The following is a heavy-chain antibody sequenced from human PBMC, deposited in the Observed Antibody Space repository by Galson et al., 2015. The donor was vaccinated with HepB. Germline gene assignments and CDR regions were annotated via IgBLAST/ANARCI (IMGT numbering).Heavy chain of an antibody. V-gene: IGHV1-18*01. D-gene: IGHD3-3*01. Sequence: SVKVSCKASGYTFTSYGISWVRQAPGQGLEWMGWISTNNGNTNYAQKFQGRVTMTTETSTSTAYMELRSLRSDDTAVYCCTRGIFAAGWGQGTLVAVSS. CDR2: ISTNNGNT. J-gene: IGHJ4*02. CDR1: GYTFTSYG. CDR3: TRGIFAAG.